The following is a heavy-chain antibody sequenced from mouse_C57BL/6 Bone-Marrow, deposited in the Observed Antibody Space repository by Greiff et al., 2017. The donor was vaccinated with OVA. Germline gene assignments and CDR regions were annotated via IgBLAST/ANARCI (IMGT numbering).Heavy chain of an antibody. D-gene: IGHD2-10*02. CDR1: GYTFTSYW. CDR2: IYPGSGST. V-gene: IGHV1-55*01. Sequence: VQLQQPGAELVKPGASVKMSCKASGYTFTSYWITWVKQRPGQGLEWIGDIYPGSGSTNYTAKFKSKATLTVDTSSSTAYMQLSSLTSEDSAVYYCARRGVWYFDYWGQGTTLTVSS. J-gene: IGHJ2*01. CDR3: ARRGVWYFDY.